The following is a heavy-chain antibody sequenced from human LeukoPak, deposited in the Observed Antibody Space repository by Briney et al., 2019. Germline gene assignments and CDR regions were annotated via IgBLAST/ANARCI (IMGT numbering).Heavy chain of an antibody. CDR1: GFTFSSYW. CDR2: INGDGSST. V-gene: IGHV3-74*01. CDR3: AKGLGAVSG. D-gene: IGHD6-19*01. Sequence: GGSLRLSCAASGFTFSSYWMHWVRQAPGKGLVWVSRINGDGSSTAYADSVKGRFTISRDNAKNSLYLQMNSLRAEDTALYYCAKGLGAVSGWGQGTLVTVSS. J-gene: IGHJ4*02.